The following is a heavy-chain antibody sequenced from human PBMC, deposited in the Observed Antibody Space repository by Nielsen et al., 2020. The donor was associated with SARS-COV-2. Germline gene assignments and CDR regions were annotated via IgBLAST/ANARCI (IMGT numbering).Heavy chain of an antibody. Sequence: ETLSLTCAVYGGSFSGYYWSWIRQPPGKGLEWVSVIYSGGSTYYADSVKGRFTISRDNSKNTLYLQMNSLRAEDTAVYYCAKSSQQAPFDYYYYYGMDVWGQGTTVTVSS. J-gene: IGHJ6*02. CDR1: GGSFSGYY. CDR3: AKSSQQAPFDYYYYYGMDV. V-gene: IGHV3-53*01. D-gene: IGHD6-13*01. CDR2: IYSGGST.